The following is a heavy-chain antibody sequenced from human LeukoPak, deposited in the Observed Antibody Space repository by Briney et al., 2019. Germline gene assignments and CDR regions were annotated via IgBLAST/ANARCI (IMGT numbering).Heavy chain of an antibody. CDR1: GGSISSYY. D-gene: IGHD2-8*01. CDR3: ARLMYWFDP. V-gene: IGHV4-39*07. Sequence: PSETLSLTCTVSGGSISSYYWAWIRQPPEKGLEWIGTIYYSGSTYYNVSLKSRVTISVDTSKNQFSLNLSSVTAADTAVYYCARLMYWFDPWGQGTLVTVSS. J-gene: IGHJ5*02. CDR2: IYYSGST.